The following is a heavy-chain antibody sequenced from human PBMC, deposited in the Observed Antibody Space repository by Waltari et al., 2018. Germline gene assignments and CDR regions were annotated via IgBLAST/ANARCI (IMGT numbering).Heavy chain of an antibody. V-gene: IGHV1-18*01. CDR2: IDCDNGNT. J-gene: IGHJ6*02. CDR1: RYSFTSYG. Sequence: QAQLVQSGAEVKKPVASVKVSCKASRYSFTSYGISWVRQAPGQGVEGMGWIDCDNGNTRYAQNLQGRDTMTTDTTKRTVYMELASWRSDDTAMYYCARDQEQLVTYGMDVWGQGTTVTVSS. D-gene: IGHD6-6*01. CDR3: ARDQEQLVTYGMDV.